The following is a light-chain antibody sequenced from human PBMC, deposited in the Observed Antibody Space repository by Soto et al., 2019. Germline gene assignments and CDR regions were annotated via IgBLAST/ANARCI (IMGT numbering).Light chain of an antibody. V-gene: IGKV3-15*01. J-gene: IGKJ4*01. Sequence: EIVMTQSQATLSVSPGERATLSCRASQSVSSNLAWYQQKPGQAPRLLIYGASTRATGIPARFSGSGSGTEFTLTISSLQSEDFAVYYGQQYKNWPPLTFGGGTKVEIK. CDR3: QQYKNWPPLT. CDR1: QSVSSN. CDR2: GAS.